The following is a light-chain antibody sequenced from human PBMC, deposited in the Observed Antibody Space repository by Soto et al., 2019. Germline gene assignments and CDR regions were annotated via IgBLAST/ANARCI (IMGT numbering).Light chain of an antibody. CDR3: QQYGSSPRT. CDR2: GAS. V-gene: IGKV3-20*01. Sequence: EIVLTQSPGTLSLSPGERATLSCRASQSVGSSQLAWYQQKPGQAPRLVMYGASSRATDTPDMFSGSGSGTDFTLTISRLEPEDFAVYYCQQYGSSPRTFGQGTKVEIK. CDR1: QSVGSSQ. J-gene: IGKJ1*01.